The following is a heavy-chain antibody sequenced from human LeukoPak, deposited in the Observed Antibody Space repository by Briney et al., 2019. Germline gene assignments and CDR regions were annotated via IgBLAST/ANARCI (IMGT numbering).Heavy chain of an antibody. J-gene: IGHJ4*02. CDR3: AKGLNYYGSGSFS. D-gene: IGHD3-10*01. Sequence: PGGSLRLSCAASGFTFDDYAMHWVRQAPGKGLEWVSGISWNSGSIGYADSVKGRFTISRDNAKNSLYLQMNSLRAEDMALYYCAKGLNYYGSGSFSWGQGTLVTVSS. V-gene: IGHV3-9*03. CDR1: GFTFDDYA. CDR2: ISWNSGSI.